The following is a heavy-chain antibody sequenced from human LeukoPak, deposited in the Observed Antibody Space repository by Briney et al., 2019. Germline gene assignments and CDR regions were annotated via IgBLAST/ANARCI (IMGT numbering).Heavy chain of an antibody. V-gene: IGHV3-20*04. CDR1: GFTFDDYG. CDR3: ARGYYDSSGKGGYFLDS. CDR2: ISWNGGYI. Sequence: GGSLRLSCAASGFTFDDYGMSWVRQGPGKGLEWASGISWNGGYIGYVDSVKGRFTISRDNAKNSLYLQMNSLRAEDTALYYCARGYYDSSGKGGYFLDSWGQGTLVTVSS. D-gene: IGHD3-22*01. J-gene: IGHJ4*02.